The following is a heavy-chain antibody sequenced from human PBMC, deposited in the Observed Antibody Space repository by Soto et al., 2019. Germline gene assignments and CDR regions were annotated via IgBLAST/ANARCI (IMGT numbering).Heavy chain of an antibody. CDR2: IRSKAYGGTT. Sequence: PGGSLRLSCTASGFTFGDYAMSWFRQAPGKGLEWEGFIRSKAYGGTTEYAASVKGRFTISRDDSKSIAYLQMNSLKSEDTAVYYCTRDRVDSSGYYPDAFDIWGQGTMVTVSS. CDR1: GFTFGDYA. CDR3: TRDRVDSSGYYPDAFDI. D-gene: IGHD3-22*01. V-gene: IGHV3-49*03. J-gene: IGHJ3*02.